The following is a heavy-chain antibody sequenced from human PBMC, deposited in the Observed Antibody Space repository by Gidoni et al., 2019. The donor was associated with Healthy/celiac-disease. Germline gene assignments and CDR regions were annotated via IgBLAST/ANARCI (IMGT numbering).Heavy chain of an antibody. CDR3: ARSYCSGGSCYSVSSPFDP. D-gene: IGHD2-15*01. CDR1: GYSFTSYW. V-gene: IGHV5-51*01. CDR2: IYPGDSDT. J-gene: IGHJ5*02. Sequence: EVQLVQSGAEVKKPVESLKISCKGSGYSFTSYWLGWVRQMPGKGLEWMGIIYPGDSDTRYSPSFQGQVTISADKSISTAYLQWSSLKASDTAMYYCARSYCSGGSCYSVSSPFDPWGQGTLVTVSS.